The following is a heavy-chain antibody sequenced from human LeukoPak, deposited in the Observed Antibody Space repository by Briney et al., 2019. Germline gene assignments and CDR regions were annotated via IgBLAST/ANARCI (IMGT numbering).Heavy chain of an antibody. CDR1: RFTVTSNY. V-gene: IGHV3-66*01. D-gene: IGHD6-19*01. J-gene: IGHJ4*02. CDR2: IYNGGST. Sequence: GGSLRLSRAASRFTVTSNYMSWVRQAPGKGLEWVSVIYNGGSTSYADSVKGRFTISRDNSKNTLYLQMNSLRAEDTAVYFCARASQWLAFDNWGQGTLVTVSS. CDR3: ARASQWLAFDN.